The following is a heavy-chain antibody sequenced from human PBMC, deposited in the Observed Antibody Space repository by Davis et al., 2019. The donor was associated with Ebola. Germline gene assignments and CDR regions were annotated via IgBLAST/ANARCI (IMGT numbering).Heavy chain of an antibody. V-gene: IGHV1-24*01. CDR2: FDPEDGET. CDR3: AREYSGFKRHFDY. J-gene: IGHJ4*02. Sequence: AASVKVSCKVSGYTLTELSMHWVRQAPGKGLEWMGGFDPEDGETSYAQKFQGRVTMTRDTSTSTVYMELSSLRSEDTAVYYCAREYSGFKRHFDYWGQGTLVTVSS. D-gene: IGHD5-12*01. CDR1: GYTLTELS.